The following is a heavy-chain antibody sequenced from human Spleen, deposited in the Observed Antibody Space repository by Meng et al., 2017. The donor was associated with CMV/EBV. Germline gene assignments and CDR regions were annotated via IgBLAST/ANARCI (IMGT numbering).Heavy chain of an antibody. J-gene: IGHJ4*02. D-gene: IGHD5-18*01. V-gene: IGHV1-2*06. CDR3: ARSGGTYGYSFDT. CDR2: INPDNGDT. Sequence: QVQLVQSGPDGKRPGASRKVSCEASGYAFSGYYIHWIRQAPGQGLEWMGRINPDNGDTKESQQFQGRVTMTRDTSIRTAYMELTRLKSGDTAMYYCARSGGTYGYSFDTWGQGTLVTVSS. CDR1: GYAFSGYY.